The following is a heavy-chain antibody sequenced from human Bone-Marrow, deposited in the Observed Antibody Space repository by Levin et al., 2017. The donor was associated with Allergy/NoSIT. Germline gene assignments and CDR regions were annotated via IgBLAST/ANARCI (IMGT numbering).Heavy chain of an antibody. J-gene: IGHJ4*02. V-gene: IGHV3-7*01. CDR3: ARGGSESDY. D-gene: IGHD3-16*01. CDR2: IKEDGSEK. CDR1: GFTFSTYW. Sequence: PGGSLRLSCAASGFTFSTYWMTWVRQAPGKGLEWVANIKEDGSEKNYVDSVEGRFTISRDNAKSSLYLQMNSLRGEDTAVYYCARGGSESDYWGQGTLVTVSS.